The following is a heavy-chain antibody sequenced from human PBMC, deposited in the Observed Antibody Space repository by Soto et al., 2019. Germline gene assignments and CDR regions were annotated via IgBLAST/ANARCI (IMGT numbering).Heavy chain of an antibody. J-gene: IGHJ4*02. Sequence: SETLSLTCTVSGGSISSSSYYWGWIRQPPGKGLEWIGSIYYSGSTNYNPSLKSRVIISVDTSKNQFSLKLRSVTAADTAMYFCARVYDTTNYFLPYWGQGLLVTVSS. V-gene: IGHV4-39*07. D-gene: IGHD2-8*01. CDR2: IYYSGST. CDR1: GGSISSSSYY. CDR3: ARVYDTTNYFLPY.